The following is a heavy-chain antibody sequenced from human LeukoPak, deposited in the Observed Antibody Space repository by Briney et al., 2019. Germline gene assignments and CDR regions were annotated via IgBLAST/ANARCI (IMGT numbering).Heavy chain of an antibody. Sequence: GGSLRLSCAASGFTFSGYAMNWVRQTPGKGLEWVAAISGSGGSTYYADSVKGRFTISRDNSKNTLYLQMNSLRAEDTAVYYCAKIPNNYYGSGSPYYFDYWGQGTLVTVSS. D-gene: IGHD3-10*01. CDR3: AKIPNNYYGSGSPYYFDY. CDR2: ISGSGGST. V-gene: IGHV3-23*01. CDR1: GFTFSGYA. J-gene: IGHJ4*02.